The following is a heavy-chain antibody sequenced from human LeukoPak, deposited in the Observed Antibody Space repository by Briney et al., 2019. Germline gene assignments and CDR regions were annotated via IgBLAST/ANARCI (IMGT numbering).Heavy chain of an antibody. V-gene: IGHV1-69*01. D-gene: IGHD6-13*01. CDR1: GGTFSSYA. J-gene: IGHJ4*02. CDR3: ARDKAAAGLGPFDY. CDR2: IIPIFGTA. Sequence: SVKVSCKASGGTFSSYAISWVRQAPGQGLEWMGGIIPIFGTANYAQKFQGRVTITADESTSTAYMELSSLRPEDTAVYYCARDKAAAGLGPFDYWGQGTLVTVSS.